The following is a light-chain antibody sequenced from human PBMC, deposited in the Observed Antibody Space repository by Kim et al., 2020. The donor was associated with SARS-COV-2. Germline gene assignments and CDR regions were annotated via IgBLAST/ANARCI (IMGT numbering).Light chain of an antibody. Sequence: QTTTITCAGTCSDVGSYNRVSWYQQPPGTAPKLMIYEVNNRPSGVPDRFSGAKSGNTASLTISGLQAGDEADYYCSSYTSSSTFVCGTGTKVTVL. J-gene: IGLJ1*01. V-gene: IGLV2-18*02. CDR2: EVN. CDR3: SSYTSSSTFV. CDR1: CSDVGSYNR.